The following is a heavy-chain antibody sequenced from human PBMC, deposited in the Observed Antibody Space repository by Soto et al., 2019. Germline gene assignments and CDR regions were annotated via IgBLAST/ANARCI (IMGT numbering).Heavy chain of an antibody. Sequence: QVQLLESGPGLVKPSGTLSLTCAVSGASIRSNNWWSWVRQPPGKGLEWIGEIFHSGSTDYNPSLKTRLTISVDNYKNQFSLKLSSVTAADTAVYYCARVYSGSYADSWGRGTLVTVSS. D-gene: IGHD1-26*01. CDR2: IFHSGST. CDR3: ARVYSGSYADS. V-gene: IGHV4-4*02. J-gene: IGHJ4*02. CDR1: GASIRSNNW.